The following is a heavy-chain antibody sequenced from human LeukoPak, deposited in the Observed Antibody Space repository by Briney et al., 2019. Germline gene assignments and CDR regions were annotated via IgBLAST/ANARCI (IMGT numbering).Heavy chain of an antibody. CDR3: ARNTAALSHTTN. Sequence: SETLSLTCTVSGGSISSYYWSWIWQPPGKGLEWIGYICFCGSTNYKPSLKSRVTISVDTSKNQFSLKLSSVTAADTAVYYCARNTAALSHTTNWGQGTLVTVFS. V-gene: IGHV4-59*08. CDR2: ICFCGST. J-gene: IGHJ4*02. D-gene: IGHD6-13*01. CDR1: GGSISSYY.